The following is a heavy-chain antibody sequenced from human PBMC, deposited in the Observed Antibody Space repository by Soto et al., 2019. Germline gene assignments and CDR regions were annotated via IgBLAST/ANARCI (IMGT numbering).Heavy chain of an antibody. Sequence: WLPKRLSCAASGFTFSSYDMHWVRQATGKGLEWVSAIGTAGDTYYPGSVKGRFTISRENAKNSLYLQMNSLRAGDTAVYYCARGIRYCSSTSCYDWFGPWGQGTLVTVPS. CDR3: ARGIRYCSSTSCYDWFGP. CDR1: GFTFSSYD. J-gene: IGHJ5*02. CDR2: IGTAGDT. D-gene: IGHD2-2*01. V-gene: IGHV3-13*01.